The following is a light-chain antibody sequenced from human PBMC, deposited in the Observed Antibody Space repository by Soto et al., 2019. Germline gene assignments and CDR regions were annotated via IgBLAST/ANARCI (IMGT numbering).Light chain of an antibody. CDR2: EVS. CDR3: ISYTTTFTYV. V-gene: IGLV2-14*01. Sequence: QSVLTQTASVSGSPGQSITISCTGTSSDVGGYNFVSWYQQYPGKAPKLVIYEVSNRPSGISNRFSGSKSGNTASLTISGLQAEDEADYYCISYTTTFTYVFGTGTKLTVL. CDR1: SSDVGGYNF. J-gene: IGLJ1*01.